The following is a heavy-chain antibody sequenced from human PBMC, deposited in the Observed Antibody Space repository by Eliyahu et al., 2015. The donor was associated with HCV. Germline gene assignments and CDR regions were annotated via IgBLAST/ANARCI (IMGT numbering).Heavy chain of an antibody. V-gene: IGHV5-51*01. Sequence: GKGLEWMGIIYPGDSDTRYSPSFQGQVTISADKSISTAYLQWSSLKASDTAMYYCARRRSYSSSWPNREFDYWGQGTLVTVSS. CDR2: IYPGDSDT. J-gene: IGHJ4*02. CDR3: ARRRSYSSSWPNREFDY. D-gene: IGHD6-13*01.